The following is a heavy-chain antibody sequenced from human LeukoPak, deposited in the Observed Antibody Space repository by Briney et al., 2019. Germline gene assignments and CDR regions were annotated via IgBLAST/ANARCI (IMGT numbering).Heavy chain of an antibody. CDR2: IDSSGSYT. Sequence: GGSLRLSCAASGFAFGNYAMGWVRQAPGKGLERVSSIDSSGSYTPSADSVKGRFTISRDNSENTVYLQMNSLRAEDTAVYSCAKISTVTENFDHWGQGTLVTVSS. V-gene: IGHV3-23*01. J-gene: IGHJ4*02. D-gene: IGHD4-17*01. CDR1: GFAFGNYA. CDR3: AKISTVTENFDH.